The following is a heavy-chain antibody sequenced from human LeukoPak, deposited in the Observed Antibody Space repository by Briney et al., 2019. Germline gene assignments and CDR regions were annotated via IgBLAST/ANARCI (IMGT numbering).Heavy chain of an antibody. CDR1: GDSISSSSSY. CDR2: IYYSGST. Sequence: SETLSLTCSVSGDSISSSSSYWGWIRQPPGKGLEWIGSIYYSGSTYYNPSLKSRVTISVDTSKNQFSLKLSSVTAADTAVYYCARFNSGSYQHYFDYWGQGTLVTVSS. CDR3: ARFNSGSYQHYFDY. V-gene: IGHV4-39*07. J-gene: IGHJ4*02. D-gene: IGHD1-26*01.